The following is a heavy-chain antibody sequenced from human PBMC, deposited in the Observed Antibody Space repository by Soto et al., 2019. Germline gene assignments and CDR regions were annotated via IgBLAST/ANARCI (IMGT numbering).Heavy chain of an antibody. CDR2: IYSGGST. J-gene: IGHJ6*02. CDR1: GGSISSNY. Sequence: ETLSLTCTVTGGSISSNYMSWVRQAPGKGLEWVSVIYSGGSTYYADSVKGRFTISRDNSKNTLYLQMNSLRAEDTAVYYCASSSGYHYYYYGMDVWGQGTTVTVSS. CDR3: ASSSGYHYYYYGMDV. V-gene: IGHV3-53*01. D-gene: IGHD3-10*01.